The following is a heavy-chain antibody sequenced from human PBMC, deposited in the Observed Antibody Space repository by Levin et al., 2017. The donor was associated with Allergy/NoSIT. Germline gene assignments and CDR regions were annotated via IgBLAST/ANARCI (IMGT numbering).Heavy chain of an antibody. CDR1: GFTFSSYA. J-gene: IGHJ4*02. Sequence: GESLKISCAASGFTFSSYAMNWVRQAPGKGLEWVSGISGSGGSTYYADSVKGRFTISRDNSKNTLYLQMNSLRAEDTAVYYCAKARGALSGTYSPTPFDYWGQGTLVTVSS. V-gene: IGHV3-23*01. CDR2: ISGSGGST. D-gene: IGHD1-26*01. CDR3: AKARGALSGTYSPTPFDY.